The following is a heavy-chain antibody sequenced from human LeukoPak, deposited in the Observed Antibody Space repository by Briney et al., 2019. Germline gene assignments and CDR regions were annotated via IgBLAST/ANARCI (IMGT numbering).Heavy chain of an antibody. CDR2: IIPISGTA. CDR1: GGTFSSYA. D-gene: IGHD1-14*01. V-gene: IGHV1-69*13. Sequence: SVKVSCKASGGTFSSYAISWVRQAPGQGLEWMGGIIPISGTANYAQKFQGRVTITADESTSTAYMELSSLRSEDTAVYYCAREMAPAPTREPHDAFDIWGQGIMVTVSS. J-gene: IGHJ3*02. CDR3: AREMAPAPTREPHDAFDI.